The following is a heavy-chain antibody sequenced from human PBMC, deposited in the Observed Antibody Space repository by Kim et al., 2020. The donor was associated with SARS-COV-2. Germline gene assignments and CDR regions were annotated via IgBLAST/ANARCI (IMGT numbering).Heavy chain of an antibody. CDR1: GGSISSSSYY. D-gene: IGHD5-12*01. Sequence: SETLSLTCTVSGGSISSSSYYWGWIRQPPGKGLEWIGSIYYSGSTYYNPSLKSRVTISVDTSKNQFSLKLSSVTAADTAVYYCARAIKRRDGYNLRSYYFDYWGQGTLVTVSS. J-gene: IGHJ4*02. V-gene: IGHV4-39*07. CDR3: ARAIKRRDGYNLRSYYFDY. CDR2: IYYSGST.